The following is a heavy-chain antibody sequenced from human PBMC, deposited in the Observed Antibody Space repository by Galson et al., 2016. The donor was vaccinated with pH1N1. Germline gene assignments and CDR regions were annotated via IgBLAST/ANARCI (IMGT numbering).Heavy chain of an antibody. D-gene: IGHD4-17*01. V-gene: IGHV2-70*01. Sequence: PALVKPTQTLTLTCTFSGFSLSTSGMCVSWIRQPPGKALEWLALIDWDDDKCYSTSLKTRLTISKDTSKNQVVLTMTNMDPVDTATYYCARLDYGDYSGYFEYWGQGTLVTVSS. CDR1: GFSLSTSGMC. J-gene: IGHJ4*02. CDR2: IDWDDDK. CDR3: ARLDYGDYSGYFEY.